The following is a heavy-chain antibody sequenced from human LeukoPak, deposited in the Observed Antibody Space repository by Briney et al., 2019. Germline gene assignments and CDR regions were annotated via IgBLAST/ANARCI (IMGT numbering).Heavy chain of an antibody. CDR1: GFNFSNAW. CDR3: TTERRETSGWFNWCFGH. D-gene: IGHD6-19*01. V-gene: IGHV3-15*01. Sequence: GGSLRLSCEVSGFNFSNAWMSWVRQAPGKGLEWVGRIKSNADGGTTDYRAPVKGRFTISRDDSTNTLYLQMNDLKTEDTAFYYCTTERRETSGWFNWCFGHWGQGTLVTVSS. CDR2: IKSNADGGTT. J-gene: IGHJ4*02.